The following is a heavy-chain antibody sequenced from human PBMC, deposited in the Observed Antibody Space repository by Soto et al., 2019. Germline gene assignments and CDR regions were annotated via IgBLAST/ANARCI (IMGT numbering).Heavy chain of an antibody. D-gene: IGHD3-3*01. J-gene: IGHJ4*02. CDR1: GFSISASGVG. V-gene: IGHV2-5*01. CDR3: AHVGDFWSGVIDS. CDR2: LLWNDDL. Sequence: QITLKESGPTLVKPTQTLTLTCSVSGFSISASGVGVAGIRQPPGKALEWIALLLWNDDLRLSPPLKSRLTVTKGHSTNQVVLTLTNVDPVDTATYYCAHVGDFWSGVIDSWGQGSLVTVSS.